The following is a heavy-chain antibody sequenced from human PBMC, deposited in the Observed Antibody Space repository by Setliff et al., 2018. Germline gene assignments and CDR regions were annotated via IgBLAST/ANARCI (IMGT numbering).Heavy chain of an antibody. D-gene: IGHD3-9*01. CDR2: IFTSGST. CDR3: AHSTTFDLHHDY. CDR1: GGSVSTFY. J-gene: IGHJ4*02. V-gene: IGHV4-4*09. Sequence: LSLTCRVSGGSVSTFYWTWIRQPPGKGLEWIGYIFTSGSTQYNPSLKSRATISRDTSSNQFSLKLFSVTAADTAVYYCAHSTTFDLHHDYWGQGALVTVSS.